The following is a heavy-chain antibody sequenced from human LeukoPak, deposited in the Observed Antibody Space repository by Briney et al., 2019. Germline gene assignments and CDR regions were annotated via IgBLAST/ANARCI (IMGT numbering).Heavy chain of an antibody. V-gene: IGHV1-18*01. Sequence: ASVKVSCKASGYTFTSYSISWVRQAPGQGLEWMGWISAYNGNTNYAQKLQGRVTMTTDTSTSTAYMELRSLRSDDTAVYYCARGRGCSSTSCYASIWFDPWGQGTLVTVSS. J-gene: IGHJ5*02. CDR2: ISAYNGNT. CDR1: GYTFTSYS. CDR3: ARGRGCSSTSCYASIWFDP. D-gene: IGHD2-2*01.